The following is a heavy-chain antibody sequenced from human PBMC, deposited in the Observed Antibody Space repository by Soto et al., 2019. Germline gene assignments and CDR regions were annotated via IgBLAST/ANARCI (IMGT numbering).Heavy chain of an antibody. V-gene: IGHV4-4*02. CDR1: GGSISTSNW. J-gene: IGHJ5*02. D-gene: IGHD6-13*01. Sequence: QVQLQESGPGLVKPSGTLFLTCDVSGGSISTSNWWSWVRQPPGKGLEWIGEIYDSGSTNYSPSLKNRVTIXXDXSXXQFPLKLNSVTAADTAIYYCARHPREGISWSWFDPWGQGTLVTVSS. CDR2: IYDSGST. CDR3: ARHPREGISWSWFDP.